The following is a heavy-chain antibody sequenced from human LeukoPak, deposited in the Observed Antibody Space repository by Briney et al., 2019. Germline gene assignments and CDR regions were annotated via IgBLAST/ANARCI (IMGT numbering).Heavy chain of an antibody. D-gene: IGHD3-10*01. CDR2: IIPIFGTA. CDR3: AVYGSGSKYYYYGMDV. Sequence: ASVKVSCKASGGTFSSYAISWVRQAPGQGLEWMGEIIPIFGTANYAQKFQGRVTITADESTSTAYMELSSLRSEDTAVYYCAVYGSGSKYYYYGMDVWGKGTTVTVSS. CDR1: GGTFSSYA. J-gene: IGHJ6*04. V-gene: IGHV1-69*13.